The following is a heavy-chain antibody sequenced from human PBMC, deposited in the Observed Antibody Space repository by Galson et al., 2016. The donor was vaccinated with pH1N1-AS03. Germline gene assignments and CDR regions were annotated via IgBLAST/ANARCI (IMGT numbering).Heavy chain of an antibody. Sequence: SLRLSCAGSGFTFDAYAMHWVRQGPGKGLEWVSGISWDSGTIGYTDSVKGRFTISRDNAKNSLYLQMNSLRAEDTALYYCAKSPGYCSAGSCSDQGYFDYWGQGTLSPSPQ. J-gene: IGHJ4*02. V-gene: IGHV3-9*01. CDR2: ISWDSGTI. CDR1: GFTFDAYA. CDR3: AKSPGYCSAGSCSDQGYFDY. D-gene: IGHD2-15*01.